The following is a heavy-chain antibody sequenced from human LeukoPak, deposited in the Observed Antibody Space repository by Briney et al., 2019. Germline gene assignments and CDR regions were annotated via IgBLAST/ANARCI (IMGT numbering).Heavy chain of an antibody. V-gene: IGHV1-69*05. CDR1: GGTFSSYA. CDR2: IIPIFGTA. D-gene: IGHD3-22*01. CDR3: ARAGDSSGYYYEEVFDY. J-gene: IGHJ4*02. Sequence: SVKVSCKAFGGTFSSYAISWVRQAPGQGLEWMGGIIPIFGTANYAQKFQGRVTITTDESTSTAYMELSSLRSEDTAVYYCARAGDSSGYYYEEVFDYWGQGTLVTVSS.